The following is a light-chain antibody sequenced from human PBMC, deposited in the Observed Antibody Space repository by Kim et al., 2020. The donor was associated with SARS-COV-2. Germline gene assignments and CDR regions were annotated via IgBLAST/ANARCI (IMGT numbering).Light chain of an antibody. Sequence: DIQMTQSPSSLSASVGDRVSITCRASQSISIYLNWYQQKPGKAPKLLIYGASSLQSGVPSRFSGSGSGTDFTLTISSLQPEDFATYCWQQSYSTPLTFGGGTKVDIK. J-gene: IGKJ4*01. CDR1: QSISIY. CDR3: QQSYSTPLT. V-gene: IGKV1-39*01. CDR2: GAS.